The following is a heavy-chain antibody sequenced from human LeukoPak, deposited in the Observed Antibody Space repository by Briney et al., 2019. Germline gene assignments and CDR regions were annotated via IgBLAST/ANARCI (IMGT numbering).Heavy chain of an antibody. Sequence: GESLKISCKGSGYSFTTYWIGWVRQMPGKGLEWMGIIYPGDSDTRYSPSFQGQVTISADKSISTAYLQWSSLKASDTAMYYCARRYYTSSSGSGYYYYMDVWGKGTTVTVSS. V-gene: IGHV5-51*01. CDR2: IYPGDSDT. CDR3: ARRYYTSSSGSGYYYYMDV. CDR1: GYSFTTYW. D-gene: IGHD6-6*01. J-gene: IGHJ6*03.